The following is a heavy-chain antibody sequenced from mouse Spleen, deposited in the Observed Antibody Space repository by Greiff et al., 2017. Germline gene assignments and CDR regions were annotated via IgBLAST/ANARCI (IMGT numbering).Heavy chain of an antibody. CDR2: ISYDGSN. CDR3: AREGDYDEGFAY. CDR1: GYSITSGYY. D-gene: IGHD2-4*01. J-gene: IGHJ3*01. Sequence: VQLKESGPGLVKPSQSLSLTCSVTGYSITSGYYWNWIRQFPGNKLEWMGYISYDGSNNYNPSLKNRISITRDTSKNQFFLKLNSVTTEDTATYYCAREGDYDEGFAYWGQGTLVTVSA. V-gene: IGHV3-6*02.